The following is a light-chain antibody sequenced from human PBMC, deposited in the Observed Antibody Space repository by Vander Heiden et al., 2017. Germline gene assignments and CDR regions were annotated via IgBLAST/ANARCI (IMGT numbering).Light chain of an antibody. V-gene: IGLV3-1*01. CDR2: QDR. J-gene: IGLJ2*01. CDR3: QAGDSSTVV. Sequence: SYEMPQPPSVSVSPGQTASCTCSDNKLGDKIACWYQQKPGHTPVLFLYQDRQRPAGIPERFSGSNSANTATLTISGTQAMDEADYYCQAGDSSTVVFGGGTKLTVL. CDR1: KLGDKI.